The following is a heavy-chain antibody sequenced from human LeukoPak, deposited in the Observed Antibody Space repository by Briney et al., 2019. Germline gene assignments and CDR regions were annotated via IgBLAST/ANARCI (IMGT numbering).Heavy chain of an antibody. CDR3: AGGRDGYNLFFDT. CDR1: GFTFSSYG. D-gene: IGHD5-24*01. CDR2: ISYDGSNK. J-gene: IGHJ4*02. V-gene: IGHV3-30*03. Sequence: GGSLRLSCAASGFTFSSYGMHWVRQAPGKGLEWVAVISYDGSNKYYADSVKGRFTISRDNSKNTLHLQMNSLRAEDTAVYYCAGGRDGYNLFFDTWGQGTLVTVSS.